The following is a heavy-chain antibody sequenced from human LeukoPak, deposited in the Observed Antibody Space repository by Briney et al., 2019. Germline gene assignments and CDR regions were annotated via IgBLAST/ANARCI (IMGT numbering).Heavy chain of an antibody. CDR2: ISGSGGST. J-gene: IGHJ4*02. CDR3: ARDLYYYDSSGVFDF. D-gene: IGHD3-22*01. V-gene: IGHV3-23*01. CDR1: GFTFSSYA. Sequence: GRSLRLSCAASGFTFSSYAMSWVRQAPGKGLEWVSAISGSGGSTYYADSVKGRFTISRDNARNSLDLQMSSLRGEDTAVYYCARDLYYYDSSGVFDFWGQGILVTVSS.